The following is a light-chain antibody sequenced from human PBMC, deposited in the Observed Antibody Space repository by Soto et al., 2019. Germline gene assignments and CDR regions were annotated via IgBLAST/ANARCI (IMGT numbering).Light chain of an antibody. CDR2: GAS. CDR3: QQYNGWPWT. CDR1: QTIGNK. Sequence: GPLSVSPGDRVTLSCRATQTIGNKLAWYLQRPGQAPRLLMYGASTRATDIPARFSGSGSGTEFTLTITGLQSEDFAVYYCQQYNGWPWTFGLGTKVDIK. J-gene: IGKJ1*01. V-gene: IGKV3-15*01.